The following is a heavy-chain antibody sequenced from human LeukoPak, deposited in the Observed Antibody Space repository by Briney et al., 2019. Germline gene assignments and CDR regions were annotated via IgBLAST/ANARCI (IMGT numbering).Heavy chain of an antibody. CDR1: GYTFTSYW. D-gene: IGHD1-26*01. Sequence: GESLKISCKGSGYTFTSYWIGWVRQMPGKGLEWMGIIYPDDSDTKYSPSFQGQVTISADRPISTAYLQWSSLKASDTAMYYCARDTILGATRGYFDYWGQGTLVTVSS. CDR2: IYPDDSDT. V-gene: IGHV5-51*04. CDR3: ARDTILGATRGYFDY. J-gene: IGHJ4*02.